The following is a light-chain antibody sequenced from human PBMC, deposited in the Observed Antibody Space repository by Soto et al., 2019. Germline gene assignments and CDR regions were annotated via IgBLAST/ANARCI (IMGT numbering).Light chain of an antibody. CDR3: QQYGTLPIT. J-gene: IGKJ5*01. CDR2: DAS. Sequence: IVLTHSPATLSLSPWEIVTLYCGASQSVSTNYVAWYQQKPVLAPRLLIYDASRRATGISDRFSGSGSGADFTLTISRLEPEDFAVYYCQQYGTLPITFGQGTRLEIK. V-gene: IGKV3D-20*01. CDR1: QSVSTNY.